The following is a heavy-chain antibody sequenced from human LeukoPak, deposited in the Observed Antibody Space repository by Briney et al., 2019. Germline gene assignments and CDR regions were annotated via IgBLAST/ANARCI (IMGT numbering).Heavy chain of an antibody. Sequence: GGSLRLSCAASGFTFSNCAMTWVRQAPGKGLEWVSGISGSGDNTYYADSVKGRFTISRANSKNTVYLQINSLRAEDTAVYYCATNMKKGSDVWGQGTMVTVSS. CDR1: GFTFSNCA. J-gene: IGHJ3*01. CDR2: ISGSGDNT. D-gene: IGHD2-15*01. V-gene: IGHV3-23*01. CDR3: ATNMKKGSDV.